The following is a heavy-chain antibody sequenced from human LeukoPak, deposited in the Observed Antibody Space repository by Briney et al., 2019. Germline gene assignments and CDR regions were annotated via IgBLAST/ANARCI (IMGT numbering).Heavy chain of an antibody. CDR2: IRYDGSNK. D-gene: IGHD3-10*01. Sequence: PGGSLRLSCAASGFTFSSYGMHWVRQAPGKGLEWVAFIRYDGSNKYYADSVKGRFTISRDNSKNTLYLQMNSLRAEDTALYYCAGDGSGSYYPIYYFDYWGQGTLVTVSS. J-gene: IGHJ4*02. CDR3: AGDGSGSYYPIYYFDY. CDR1: GFTFSSYG. V-gene: IGHV3-30*02.